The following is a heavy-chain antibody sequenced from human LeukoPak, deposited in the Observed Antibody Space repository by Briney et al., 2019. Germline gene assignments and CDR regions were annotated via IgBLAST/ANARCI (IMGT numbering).Heavy chain of an antibody. Sequence: PGGSLRLSCAASGFTVSSNYMSWVRQAPGKGLEWVSVIYSGGSTYYADSVKGRFTISRDNSKNTLYLQMNSLRAEDTAVYYCARGRSSSWYEFDYWGQGTLVTVSS. V-gene: IGHV3-53*01. CDR1: GFTVSSNY. D-gene: IGHD6-13*01. J-gene: IGHJ4*02. CDR2: IYSGGST. CDR3: ARGRSSSWYEFDY.